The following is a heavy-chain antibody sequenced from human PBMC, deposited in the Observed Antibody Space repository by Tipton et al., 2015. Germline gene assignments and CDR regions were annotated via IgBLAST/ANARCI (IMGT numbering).Heavy chain of an antibody. Sequence: TLSLTCNVSGDSIDIGDYYWTWVRQTPGKGREWIGYVHRSGYTEYTPSLRSRLTISVDTSKNQFSLKLTSLRATDTGVSYCAREPQYGSGRIDFWGQGPLVTVSS. CDR2: VHRSGYT. D-gene: IGHD3-10*01. J-gene: IGHJ4*02. CDR1: GDSIDIGDYY. V-gene: IGHV4-30-4*01. CDR3: AREPQYGSGRIDF.